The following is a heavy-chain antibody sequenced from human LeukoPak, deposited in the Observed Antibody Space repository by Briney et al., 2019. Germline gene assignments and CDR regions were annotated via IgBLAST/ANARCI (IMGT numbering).Heavy chain of an antibody. J-gene: IGHJ3*02. D-gene: IGHD4-17*01. CDR1: GFTFSGYG. V-gene: IGHV3-33*01. Sequence: PGRSLRLSCAASGFTFSGYGMHWVRQAPGKGLEWVAAIWYDGSKKYHADPVKGRFTISRDNSKNTLYLQMNSLRAEDTAVYYCARWGGDYSAFDIWGQGTMVTVSS. CDR3: ARWGGDYSAFDI. CDR2: IWYDGSKK.